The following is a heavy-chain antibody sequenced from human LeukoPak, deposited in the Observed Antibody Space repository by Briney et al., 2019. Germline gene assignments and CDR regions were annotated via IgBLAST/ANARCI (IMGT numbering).Heavy chain of an antibody. CDR2: IIPSFGTA. D-gene: IGHD2-2*01. Sequence: AASVKVSCKASGGTFSSYAISWVRQAPGQGLEWVGGIIPSFGTANCAQKFQGRVTITTDESTSTAYLELSSLRSGDTAVYYCARCGRPPFNPVPAAMGGYYYSYMDVWGKGTTLTVSS. CDR3: ARCGRPPFNPVPAAMGGYYYSYMDV. V-gene: IGHV1-69*05. CDR1: GGTFSSYA. J-gene: IGHJ6*03.